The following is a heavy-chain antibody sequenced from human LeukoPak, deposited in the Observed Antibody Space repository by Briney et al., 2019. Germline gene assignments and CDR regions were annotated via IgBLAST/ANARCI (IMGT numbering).Heavy chain of an antibody. CDR3: ARHIDSNTIDY. Sequence: KVGESLKIPCKGSGYRFTSYWIGWVRQMPGKGLEWMGIIYPGDSDTRYSPSFQGQVTISADKSISTAYLQWSSLKASDTAMYYCARHIDSNTIDYWGQGTLVTVSS. CDR2: IYPGDSDT. CDR1: GYRFTSYW. D-gene: IGHD3-22*01. V-gene: IGHV5-51*01. J-gene: IGHJ4*02.